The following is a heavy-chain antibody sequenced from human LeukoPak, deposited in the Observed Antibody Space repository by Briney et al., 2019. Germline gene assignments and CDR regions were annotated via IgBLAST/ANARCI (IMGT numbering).Heavy chain of an antibody. CDR3: ARNDFWSGYYPDY. J-gene: IGHJ4*02. Sequence: TTSETLSLTCTVSGGSISSSSYYWGWIRQPPGKGLEWIGSIYYSGSTYYNPSLKSRVTISVDTSKNQFSLKLSSVTAADTAVYYCARNDFWSGYYPDYWGQGTLVTVSS. CDR2: IYYSGST. D-gene: IGHD3-3*01. CDR1: GGSISSSSYY. V-gene: IGHV4-39*01.